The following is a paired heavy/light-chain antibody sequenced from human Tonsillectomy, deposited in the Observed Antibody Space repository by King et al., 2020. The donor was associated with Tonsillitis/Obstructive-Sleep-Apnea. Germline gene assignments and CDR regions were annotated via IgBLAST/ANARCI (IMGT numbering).Light chain of an antibody. CDR3: QQYYSYPPFT. CDR1: QGISSY. CDR2: AAS. J-gene: IGKJ3*01. V-gene: IGKV1-8*01. Sequence: AIRMTQSPSSFSASTGDRVTITCRASQGISSYLAWYQQKPGKAPKLLIYAASTLQSGVPSRFSGSGSGTDFTLTISCLQSEDFATYYCQQYYSYPPFTFGPGTKVDIK.
Heavy chain of an antibody. D-gene: IGHD6-13*01. J-gene: IGHJ4*02. Sequence: EVQLVESGGVVVQPGGSLRLSCAASGFTFDDYTMHWVRQAPGKGLEWVSLISWDGGSTYYADSVKGRFTISRDNSKNSLYLQMNSLRTEDTALYYCAKDWWAAARPGYFDYWGQGTLVTVSS. CDR2: ISWDGGST. V-gene: IGHV3-43*01. CDR1: GFTFDDYT. CDR3: AKDWWAAARPGYFDY.